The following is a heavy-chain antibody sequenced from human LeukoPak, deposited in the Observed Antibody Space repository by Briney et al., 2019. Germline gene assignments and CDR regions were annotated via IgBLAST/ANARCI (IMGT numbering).Heavy chain of an antibody. Sequence: GGSLRLSCTASGFTLSSYGMHWVRQAPGKGLEWVAIISYDGSYISHAGSVKGRFTISRDNSKNTLYLQMNSLRAEDTAIYYCTRVGYIDEGIDYWGQGTLVTVSS. CDR3: TRVGYIDEGIDY. J-gene: IGHJ4*02. CDR2: ISYDGSYI. CDR1: GFTLSSYG. D-gene: IGHD5-24*01. V-gene: IGHV3-30*03.